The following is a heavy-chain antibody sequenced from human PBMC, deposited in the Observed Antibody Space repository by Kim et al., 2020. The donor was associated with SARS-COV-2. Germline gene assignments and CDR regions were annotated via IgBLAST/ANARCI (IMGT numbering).Heavy chain of an antibody. Sequence: ASVKVSCKASGYTFSHYAIHWVRQAPGQRLEWMGWINAGNGYTKYSENFQGRVTFTSDTSASTAYMDLSSLRSEDTAMFFCVRGIGRFGANYGMDVWGRGNTVIVSS. D-gene: IGHD3-10*01. CDR2: INAGNGYT. V-gene: IGHV1-3*01. CDR1: GYTFSHYA. CDR3: VRGIGRFGANYGMDV. J-gene: IGHJ6*02.